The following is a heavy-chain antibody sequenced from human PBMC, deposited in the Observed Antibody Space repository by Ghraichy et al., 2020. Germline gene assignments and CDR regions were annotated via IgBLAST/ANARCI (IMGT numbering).Heavy chain of an antibody. CDR1: GFTFSSYE. CDR2: ISSSGSTI. Sequence: GGSLRLSCAASGFTFSSYEMNWVRQAPGKGLEWVSYISSSGSTIYYADSVKGRFTISRDNAKNSLYLQMNSLRAEDTAVYYCARAREIPPRAKKQWLVPSGFDYWGQGTLVTVSS. V-gene: IGHV3-48*03. CDR3: ARAREIPPRAKKQWLVPSGFDY. J-gene: IGHJ4*02. D-gene: IGHD6-19*01.